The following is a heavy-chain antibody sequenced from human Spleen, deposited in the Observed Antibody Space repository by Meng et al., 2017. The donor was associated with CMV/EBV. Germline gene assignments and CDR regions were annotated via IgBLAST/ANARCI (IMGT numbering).Heavy chain of an antibody. D-gene: IGHD3-3*01. CDR2: IIPIFGTA. CDR1: GGTFSSYA. V-gene: IGHV1-69*05. Sequence: SVKVSCKASGGTFSSYAISWVRQAPGQGLEWMGGIIPIFGTANYAQKFQGRVTMTRDTSTSTVYMELSSLRSEDTAVYYCARSYDFWSGLYYYYYGMDVWGQGTTVTVSS. J-gene: IGHJ6*02. CDR3: ARSYDFWSGLYYYYYGMDV.